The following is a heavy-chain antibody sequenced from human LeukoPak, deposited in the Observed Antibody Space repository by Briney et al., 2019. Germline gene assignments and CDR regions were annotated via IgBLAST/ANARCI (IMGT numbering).Heavy chain of an antibody. CDR1: GYSISSGYY. CDR3: SRNTMVRGVLPYGMDV. CDR2: IYHSGST. V-gene: IGHV4-38-2*02. J-gene: IGHJ6*02. Sequence: SETLSLTCTVSGYSISSGYYWGWIRRPPGKGLEWIGSIYHSGSTYYNPSLKSRVTISVDTSKNQFSLKLSSVTAADTAVYYCSRNTMVRGVLPYGMDVWGQGTTVTVSS. D-gene: IGHD3-10*01.